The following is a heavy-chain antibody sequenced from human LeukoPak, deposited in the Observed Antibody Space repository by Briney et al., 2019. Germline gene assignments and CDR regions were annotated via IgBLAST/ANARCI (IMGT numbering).Heavy chain of an antibody. J-gene: IGHJ4*02. D-gene: IGHD3-3*01. Sequence: ASVKVSCKASGYTFTGYYMHWVRQAPGQGLEWMGWINPNSGGTNYAQRLQGRVTMTTDTSTSTAYMELRSLRSDDTAVYYCARVSLEWLLYGSLWGQGTLVTVSS. CDR2: INPNSGGT. CDR1: GYTFTGYY. V-gene: IGHV1-2*02. CDR3: ARVSLEWLLYGSL.